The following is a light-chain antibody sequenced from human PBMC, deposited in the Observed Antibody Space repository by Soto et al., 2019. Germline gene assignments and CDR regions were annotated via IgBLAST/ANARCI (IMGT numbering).Light chain of an antibody. CDR3: QQRSIWPPV. V-gene: IGKV3-11*01. CDR2: DAS. J-gene: IGKJ3*01. CDR1: QSVSSY. Sequence: EIVLTQSPDTLSLSPGEGATLSCRASQSVSSYLAWYQQKPGQAPRLLIYDASNRATGIPARFSGRGSGTDFTLTISSLEPEDFAVYYCQQRSIWPPVFGPGTKVDIK.